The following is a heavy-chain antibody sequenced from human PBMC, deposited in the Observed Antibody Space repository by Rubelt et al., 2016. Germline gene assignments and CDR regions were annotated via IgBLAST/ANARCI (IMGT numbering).Heavy chain of an antibody. CDR1: GFTFSSYS. CDR3: ATQGYCSSTSCYGAY. J-gene: IGHJ4*02. V-gene: IGHV3-48*02. Sequence: EVQLVESGGGLVQPGGSLRLSCAASGFTFSSYSMNWVRQAPGKGLDWFSYISSSSSTIYYADSVKGRFTSSRDNAKNSLYLQMNSRRDEDTAVYYCATQGYCSSTSCYGAYWGQGTLVTVSS. D-gene: IGHD2-2*01. CDR2: ISSSSSTI.